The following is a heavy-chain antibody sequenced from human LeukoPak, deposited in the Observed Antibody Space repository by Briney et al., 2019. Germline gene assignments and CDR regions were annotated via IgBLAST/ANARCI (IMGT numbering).Heavy chain of an antibody. D-gene: IGHD1-26*01. Sequence: GGSLRLSCAASGFTFSSYEMNWVRQAPGKGLEGVSYISSSGSTIYYADSVKGRFAISRDNAKNSLYLQMNSLRAEDPAVYYCARGPFGGSYDYWGQGTLVTVSS. CDR1: GFTFSSYE. V-gene: IGHV3-48*03. J-gene: IGHJ4*02. CDR2: ISSSGSTI. CDR3: ARGPFGGSYDY.